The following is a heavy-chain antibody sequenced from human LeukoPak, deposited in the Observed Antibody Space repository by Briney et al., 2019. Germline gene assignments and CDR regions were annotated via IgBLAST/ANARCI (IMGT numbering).Heavy chain of an antibody. CDR1: GYSFTSYW. Sequence: GESLKISCKGPGYSFTSYWIGWVRQMPGKGLEWMGIIYPGDSDTRYSPSFQGQVTISADKSISTAYLQWSSLKASDTAMYYCARPRGGEWELALAEPYFDYWGQGTLVTVSS. CDR2: IYPGDSDT. V-gene: IGHV5-51*01. J-gene: IGHJ4*02. D-gene: IGHD1-26*01. CDR3: ARPRGGEWELALAEPYFDY.